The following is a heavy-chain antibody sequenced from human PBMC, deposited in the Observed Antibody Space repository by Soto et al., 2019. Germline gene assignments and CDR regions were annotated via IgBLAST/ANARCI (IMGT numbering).Heavy chain of an antibody. D-gene: IGHD2-15*01. Sequence: SETLSLTCTVSGGSIRSSSYYWGWIRQPPGKGLEWIGSIYYSGSTYYNPSLKSRVTISVDTSKNQFSLKLSSVTAADTAVYYCARHKCSGGSCYHYYYYYYMDVWGKGTTVTVSS. CDR3: ARHKCSGGSCYHYYYYYYMDV. V-gene: IGHV4-39*01. J-gene: IGHJ6*03. CDR2: IYYSGST. CDR1: GGSIRSSSYY.